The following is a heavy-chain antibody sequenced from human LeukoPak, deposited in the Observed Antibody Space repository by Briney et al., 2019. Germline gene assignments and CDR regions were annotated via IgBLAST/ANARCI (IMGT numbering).Heavy chain of an antibody. CDR3: ARWDTRFDY. CDR1: GGSISSSSYY. V-gene: IGHV4-39*07. CDR2: IYYSGST. Sequence: PSETLSLTCNVSGGSISSSSYYWGWIRQPPGKGLEWIGSIYYSGSTYYSPSLKSRVTISVDTSKNQFSLKLSSVTAADTAVYYCARWDTRFDYWGQGTLVTVSS. D-gene: IGHD5-18*01. J-gene: IGHJ4*02.